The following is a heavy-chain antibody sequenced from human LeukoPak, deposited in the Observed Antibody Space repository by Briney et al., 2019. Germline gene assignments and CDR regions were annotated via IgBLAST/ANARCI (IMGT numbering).Heavy chain of an antibody. CDR1: GYTFTSYG. CDR3: ARGQSLLPYYYYGMDV. Sequence: ASVKVSCKASGYTFTSYGISWVRQAPGQGLEWMGWISAYNGNTNYAQKFQGRVTMTRNTSISTAYMELSSLRSEDTAVYYCARGQSLLPYYYYGMDVWGQGTTVTVSS. V-gene: IGHV1-18*01. J-gene: IGHJ6*02. D-gene: IGHD1-26*01. CDR2: ISAYNGNT.